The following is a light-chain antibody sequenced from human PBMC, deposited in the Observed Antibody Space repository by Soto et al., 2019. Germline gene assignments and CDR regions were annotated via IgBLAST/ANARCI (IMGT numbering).Light chain of an antibody. CDR1: QSVSVN. CDR2: GAS. Sequence: EIVMTQSPATLSVSPGERATLSCRASQSVSVNLAWYHQKPGQAPRLLIYGASSRATGIPARFSGSGSGREFTLTISSLQSEDFATYYCQQYDNWPLTFGGGTKVDI. J-gene: IGKJ4*01. V-gene: IGKV3-15*01. CDR3: QQYDNWPLT.